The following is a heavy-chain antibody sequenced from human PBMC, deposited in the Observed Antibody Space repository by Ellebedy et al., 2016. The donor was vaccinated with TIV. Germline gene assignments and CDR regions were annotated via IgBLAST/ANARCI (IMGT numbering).Heavy chain of an antibody. CDR1: GYTFINYG. V-gene: IGHV1-18*01. D-gene: IGHD2-2*01. J-gene: IGHJ5*02. CDR3: ARGADFIVIPAETPFDP. Sequence: ASVKVSXKASGYTFINYGINWVRQAPGQGLEWMGWISGYSGNTEYAQKIQGRVTMTIDTSTNTAYMELRTLRSDDTAVYYCARGADFIVIPAETPFDPWGQGTLVTVSP. CDR2: ISGYSGNT.